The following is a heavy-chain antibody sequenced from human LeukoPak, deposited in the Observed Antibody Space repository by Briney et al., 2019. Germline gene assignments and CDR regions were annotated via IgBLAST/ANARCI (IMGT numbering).Heavy chain of an antibody. J-gene: IGHJ4*02. D-gene: IGHD1-26*01. V-gene: IGHV3-74*01. CDR3: AREAGGSWLRYFDY. CDR1: GFTFSSYW. Sequence: GGSLRLSCAASGFTFSSYWMHWVRQAPGKGLVWVSRINSDGSSTSYADSVKGRFTISRDNAKNTLYLQMNSLRAEDTAVYYCAREAGGSWLRYFDYWGQGTLVTVSS. CDR2: INSDGSST.